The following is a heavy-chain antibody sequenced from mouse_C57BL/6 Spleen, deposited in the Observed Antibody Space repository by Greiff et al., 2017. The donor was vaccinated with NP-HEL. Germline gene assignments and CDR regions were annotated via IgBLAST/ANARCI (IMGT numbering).Heavy chain of an antibody. V-gene: IGHV1-54*01. J-gene: IGHJ3*01. CDR1: GYAFTNYL. Sequence: QVQLKQSGAELVRPGTSVKVSCKASGYAFTNYLIEWVKQRPGQGLEWIGVINPGSGGTNYNEKFKGKATLTADKSSSTAYMQLSSLTSADSAVYFCARWGDRHLVDYWGQGTLVTVSA. CDR2: INPGSGGT. CDR3: ARWGDRHLVDY.